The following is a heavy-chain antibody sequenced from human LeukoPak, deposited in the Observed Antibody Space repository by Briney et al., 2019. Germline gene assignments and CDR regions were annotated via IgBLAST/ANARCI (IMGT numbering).Heavy chain of an antibody. D-gene: IGHD3-16*01. CDR2: IKHDGSEK. CDR3: ARALSHCLDY. CDR1: GFNFSNYW. V-gene: IGHV3-7*01. J-gene: IGHJ4*02. Sequence: GGPLRLSCVVSGFNFSNYWMTWVRQAPGKGLEWVANIKHDGSEKYYVDSVKGRFSISRDNAKKSLYLQMNSLRAEDTAVYYCARALSHCLDYWGQGTLVTVSS.